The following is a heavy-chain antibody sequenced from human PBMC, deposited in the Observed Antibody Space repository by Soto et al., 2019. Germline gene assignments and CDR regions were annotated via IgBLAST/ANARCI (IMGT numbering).Heavy chain of an antibody. CDR3: ASQSELGYCSGGSCPLGY. CDR1: GGSISSSSYY. CDR2: IYYSGST. J-gene: IGHJ4*02. D-gene: IGHD2-15*01. V-gene: IGHV4-39*01. Sequence: QLQLQESGPGLVKPSETLSLTCTVSGGSISSSSYYWGWIRQPPGKGLEWIGSIYYSGSTYNNPSLKSRVTISVDTSKNQFSLKLSSVTAADTAVYYCASQSELGYCSGGSCPLGYWGQGTLVTVSS.